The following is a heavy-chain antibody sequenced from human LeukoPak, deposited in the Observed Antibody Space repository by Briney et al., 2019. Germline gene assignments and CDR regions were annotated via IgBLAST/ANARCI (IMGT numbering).Heavy chain of an antibody. CDR1: GFTFSSYS. V-gene: IGHV3-21*01. D-gene: IGHD6-19*01. J-gene: IGHJ4*02. Sequence: GGSLRLSCAASGFTFSSYSMNWVRQAPRKGLEWVSSISSSSSYIYYADSVKGRFTISRDNAKNSLYLQMNSLRAEDTAVYYCARVSSGWYEGFDYWGQGTLVTVSS. CDR2: ISSSSSYI. CDR3: ARVSSGWYEGFDY.